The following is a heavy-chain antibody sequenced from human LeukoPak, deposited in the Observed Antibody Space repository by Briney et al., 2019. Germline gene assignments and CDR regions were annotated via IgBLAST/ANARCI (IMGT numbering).Heavy chain of an antibody. CDR3: ARDKGQYGSGTRGFTWFDP. D-gene: IGHD3-10*01. CDR2: INHSGST. J-gene: IGHJ5*02. V-gene: IGHV4-34*01. Sequence: SETLSLTCAVYGGSFSGYYWSWIRQPPGKGLEWIGEINHSGSTNYNPSLKSRVTISVDTSKNQFSLKLNSVTAADTAVYYCARDKGQYGSGTRGFTWFDPWGQGTLVTVSS. CDR1: GGSFSGYY.